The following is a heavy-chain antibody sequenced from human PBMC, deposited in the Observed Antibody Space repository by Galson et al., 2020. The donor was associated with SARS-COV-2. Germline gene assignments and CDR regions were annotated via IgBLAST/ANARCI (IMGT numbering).Heavy chain of an antibody. CDR2: IYYSGRT. Sequence: SETLSLTCTVSGVSMSSYYRSWIRQPPGKGLEWIRYIYYSGRTNYHPSLKSRVTISVDTSKNQFSLKLSSVTAAATAVDYCARDACGGDWYPDYYYGMDVWGQGTTVTVSS. CDR3: ARDACGGDWYPDYYYGMDV. V-gene: IGHV4-59*13. CDR1: GVSMSSYY. J-gene: IGHJ6*02. D-gene: IGHD2-21*02.